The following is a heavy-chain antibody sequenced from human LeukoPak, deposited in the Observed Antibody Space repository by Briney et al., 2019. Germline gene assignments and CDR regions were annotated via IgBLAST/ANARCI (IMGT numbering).Heavy chain of an antibody. CDR3: ARDGDFWSGSWFDP. V-gene: IGHV4-59*01. CDR2: IYYSGST. D-gene: IGHD3-3*01. CDR1: GGSISRYY. J-gene: IGHJ5*02. Sequence: SETLSLTCTVSGGSISRYYWSWIRQPPGKGLEWIGYIYYSGSTNYNPSLKSRVTISVDTSKNQFSLKLSSVTAADTAVYYCARDGDFWSGSWFDPWGQGTLVTVSS.